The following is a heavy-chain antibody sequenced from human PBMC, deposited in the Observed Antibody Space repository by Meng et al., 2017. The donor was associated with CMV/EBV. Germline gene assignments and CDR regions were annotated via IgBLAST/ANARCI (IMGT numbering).Heavy chain of an antibody. CDR2: IIPIFGTA. J-gene: IGHJ4*02. V-gene: IGHV1-69*12. CDR3: ARQLRLGELSPFDY. Sequence: VQHVQAGAEVKRLGATVKVSCKASGGTFSSYAISWVRQAPGQGLEWMGGIIPIFGTANYAQKFQGRVTITADESTSTAYMELSSLRSADTAVYYCARQLRLGELSPFDYWGQGTLVTVSS. CDR1: GGTFSSYA. D-gene: IGHD3-16*02.